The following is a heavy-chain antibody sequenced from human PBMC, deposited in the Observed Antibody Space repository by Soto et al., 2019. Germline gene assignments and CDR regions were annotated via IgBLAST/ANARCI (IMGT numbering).Heavy chain of an antibody. CDR3: ARDLSSGYDYYYFDY. D-gene: IGHD3-22*01. Sequence: PSETLSLTCSVSGYLISSVYYWGLVRQTPGKGLEWLGSIDYSGKTYKNPSLKSRVSASVDLSQNQFSLNLRSVTAADTAVYFCARDLSSGYDYYYFDYSGQGTRVTGYS. CDR2: IDYSGKT. CDR1: GYLISSVYY. V-gene: IGHV4-38-2*02. J-gene: IGHJ4*02.